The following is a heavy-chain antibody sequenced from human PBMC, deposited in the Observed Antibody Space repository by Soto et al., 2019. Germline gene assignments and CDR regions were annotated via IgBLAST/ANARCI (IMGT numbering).Heavy chain of an antibody. CDR2: IYPGGSDT. D-gene: IGHD2-15*01. Sequence: ESLKISCKGSGYSFTSYWIGWVRQMPGEGLELMGIIYPGGSDTKYSPSFQGQVTISADKSISTPYLQWNSLKASDTAMYYCARYCSGGSCYRPSYQFDSWGHGPLVTVSS. V-gene: IGHV5-51*01. CDR1: GYSFTSYW. CDR3: ARYCSGGSCYRPSYQFDS. J-gene: IGHJ5*01.